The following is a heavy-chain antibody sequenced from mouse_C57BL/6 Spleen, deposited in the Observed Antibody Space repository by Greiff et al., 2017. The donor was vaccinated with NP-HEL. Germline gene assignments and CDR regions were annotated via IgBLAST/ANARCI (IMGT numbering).Heavy chain of an antibody. J-gene: IGHJ2*01. CDR3: ARERKYYGSRIIDY. D-gene: IGHD1-1*01. V-gene: IGHV1-80*01. CDR2: IYPGDGDT. CDR1: GYAFSSYW. Sequence: VNVVESGAELVKPGASVKISCKASGYAFSSYWMNWVKQRPGKGLEWIGQIYPGDGDTNYNGKFKGKATLTADKSSSTAYMQLSSLTSEDSAVYFCARERKYYGSRIIDYWGQGTTLTVSS.